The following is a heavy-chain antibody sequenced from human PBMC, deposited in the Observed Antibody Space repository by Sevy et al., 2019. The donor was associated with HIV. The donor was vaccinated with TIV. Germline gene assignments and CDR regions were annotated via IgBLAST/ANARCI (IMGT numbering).Heavy chain of an antibody. V-gene: IGHV1-69*13. J-gene: IGHJ3*02. D-gene: IGHD3-22*01. CDR2: IIPIFGTA. Sequence: ASVKVSCKASGGTFSSYAISWVRQAPGQGLEWMGGIIPIFGTANYAQKFQGRATITAEESTSTAYMELSSRRSEDTAVYYCASSYYYDSSGSLDAFDIWGQGTMVTVSS. CDR3: ASSYYYDSSGSLDAFDI. CDR1: GGTFSSYA.